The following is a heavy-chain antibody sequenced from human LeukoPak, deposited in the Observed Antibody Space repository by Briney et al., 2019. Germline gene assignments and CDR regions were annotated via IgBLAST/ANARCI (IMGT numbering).Heavy chain of an antibody. CDR2: IYHSGST. Sequence: SXTLSLTCTVPGGSFSSYYWSWIRQPPGKGLEWIGYIYHSGSTNHSPSLKRRVTISVDTSKHQFSLELSSVTAADTAVYFCASLGGYYDFWSGYRDYWGQGILVTVSS. D-gene: IGHD3-3*01. V-gene: IGHV4-59*01. CDR1: GGSFSSYY. CDR3: ASLGGYYDFWSGYRDY. J-gene: IGHJ4*02.